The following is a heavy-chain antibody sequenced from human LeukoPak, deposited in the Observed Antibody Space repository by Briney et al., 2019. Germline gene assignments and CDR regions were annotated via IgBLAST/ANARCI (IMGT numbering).Heavy chain of an antibody. Sequence: GGSLRLSCAASGFTFNSYAMSWVRQAPGKGLELVSSITGSGDTTYYADSVKGRFTISRDNSKNTLYLHMNSLRADETAVYYCASGPPTGIGSLDYWGQGSLVTVSS. V-gene: IGHV3-23*01. CDR2: ITGSGDTT. CDR1: GFTFNSYA. D-gene: IGHD2-8*02. J-gene: IGHJ4*02. CDR3: ASGPPTGIGSLDY.